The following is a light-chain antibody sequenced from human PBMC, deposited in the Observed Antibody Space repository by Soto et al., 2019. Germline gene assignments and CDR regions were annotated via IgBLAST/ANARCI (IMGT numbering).Light chain of an antibody. CDR3: QQLNSYPLT. CDR1: QGISSY. CDR2: AAS. J-gene: IGKJ4*01. V-gene: IGKV1-9*01. Sequence: DIQLTQSPSFLSASVGDIVTMTCRASQGISSYLAWYQQKPGKAPRLLIYAASTLQSGVPSRFSGSGSGTEFTLTISSLQPEDFATYYCQQLNSYPLTFGGGTKVEIK.